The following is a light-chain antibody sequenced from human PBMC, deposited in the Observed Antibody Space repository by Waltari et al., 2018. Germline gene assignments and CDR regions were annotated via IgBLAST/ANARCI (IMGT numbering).Light chain of an antibody. Sequence: IVMTQSPATLSVSLGERATLSCRTSQNVKNNLAWYQQKPGQSPRLLIYGASTRATGIPARFSGSGSGTEFTLTNSSVQSEDFAVYYCQQYENWPPITSSQCTRLEIK. CDR1: QNVKNN. CDR3: QQYENWPPIT. CDR2: GAS. V-gene: IGKV3-15*01. J-gene: IGKJ5*01.